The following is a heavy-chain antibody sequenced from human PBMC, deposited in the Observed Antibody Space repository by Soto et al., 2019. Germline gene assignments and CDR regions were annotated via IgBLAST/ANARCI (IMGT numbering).Heavy chain of an antibody. D-gene: IGHD1-26*01. CDR2: IGPESGAT. CDR1: GYTFTGHY. Sequence: ASVKVSCKASGYTFTGHYIHWVRQAPEQGPEWMGEIGPESGATRYAQRFQGRVTMTRDMSITTVYMELNNLSPDDTAVYYCGRGRSGQIVVFYWGQRTPVTVSS. V-gene: IGHV1-2*02. J-gene: IGHJ4*02. CDR3: GRGRSGQIVVFY.